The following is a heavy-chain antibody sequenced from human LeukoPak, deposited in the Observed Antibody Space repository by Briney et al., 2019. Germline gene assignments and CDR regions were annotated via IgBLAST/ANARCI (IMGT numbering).Heavy chain of an antibody. CDR3: AKDLNHYDILTGVWDS. V-gene: IGHV3-21*04. CDR1: GFTFSKYN. Sequence: GGSLRLSCAASGFTFSKYNMNWVRQAPGKGLEWVSSISSSSSYIYYADSVKGRFTISRDNAKNSLYLQMNSLRAEDTALYYCAKDLNHYDILTGVWDSWGQGTLVTVSS. CDR2: ISSSSSYI. D-gene: IGHD3-9*01. J-gene: IGHJ4*02.